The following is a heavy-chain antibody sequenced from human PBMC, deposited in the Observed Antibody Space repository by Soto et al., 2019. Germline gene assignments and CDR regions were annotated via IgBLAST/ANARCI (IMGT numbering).Heavy chain of an antibody. CDR2: INHSGST. CDR1: GGSFSGYY. J-gene: IGHJ5*02. V-gene: IGHV4-34*01. CDR3: ARGLYCTNGVCSRCFVP. Sequence: SSETLSLTCAVYGGSFSGYYWSWIRQPPGRGLEWIGEINHSGSTNYNPSLKSRVTISVDTSKNQFSLKLSSVTAADTAVYYCARGLYCTNGVCSRCFVPWGPGILVSVSS. D-gene: IGHD2-8*01.